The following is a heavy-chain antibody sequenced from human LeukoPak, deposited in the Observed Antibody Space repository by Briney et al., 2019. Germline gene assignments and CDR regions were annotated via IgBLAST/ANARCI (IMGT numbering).Heavy chain of an antibody. CDR2: IYSGGSA. Sequence: GGSLRLSCAASGFTVSSNYMSWVRQAPGKGLEWVSYIYSGGSAYYADSVKGRFTISRDNSKNTLYLQMNSLRAEDTAVYYCARSSLIAAGGYYYYYGMDVWGQGTTVTVSS. V-gene: IGHV3-53*01. D-gene: IGHD6-13*01. CDR1: GFTVSSNY. J-gene: IGHJ6*02. CDR3: ARSSLIAAGGYYYYYGMDV.